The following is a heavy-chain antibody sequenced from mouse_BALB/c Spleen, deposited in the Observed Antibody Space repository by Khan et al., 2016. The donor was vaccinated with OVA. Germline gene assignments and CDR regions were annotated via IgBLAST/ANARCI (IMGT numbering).Heavy chain of an antibody. CDR3: VRHGCFPLYFEV. V-gene: IGHV10-1*02. Sequence: EVQLVETGGGLVQPKGSLKLSCTASGFTLKTYAMNWVRQAPGKGLEWVARIRSKSNNYATYYADSVKDRFTISRDDSQNMLYLQMNNLKTEDTAIFYCVRHGCFPLYFEVWGAGTTVTVSS. CDR2: IRSKSNNYAT. J-gene: IGHJ1*01. CDR1: GFTLKTYA.